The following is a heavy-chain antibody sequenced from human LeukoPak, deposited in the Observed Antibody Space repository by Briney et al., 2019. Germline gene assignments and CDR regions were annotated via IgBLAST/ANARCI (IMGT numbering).Heavy chain of an antibody. D-gene: IGHD3-10*01. CDR2: IYYSGST. J-gene: IGHJ3*02. CDR1: GGSISSSSYY. CDR3: ARTSMVRGVHDAFDI. Sequence: SETLSLTCTVSGGSISSSSYYWGWIRQPPGKGLEWIGSIYYSGSTYYNPSLKSRVTISVDTSKNQFSLKLSSVTAADTAVYYCARTSMVRGVHDAFDIWGQGTMVTVSS. V-gene: IGHV4-39*01.